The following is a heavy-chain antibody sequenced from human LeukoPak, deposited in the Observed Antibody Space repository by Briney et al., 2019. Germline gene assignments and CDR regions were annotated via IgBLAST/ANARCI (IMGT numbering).Heavy chain of an antibody. CDR2: ISGSGGST. Sequence: GGSLRLSCAASGFTFSSYALSWVRQAPGKGLEWVSAISGSGGSTYYADSVKGRFTISRDNSKNTLYLQMNSLRAEDTAVYYCAKGRYGYGGVLDDYWGQGTLVTVSS. CDR1: GFTFSSYA. V-gene: IGHV3-23*01. J-gene: IGHJ4*02. CDR3: AKGRYGYGGVLDDY. D-gene: IGHD5-18*01.